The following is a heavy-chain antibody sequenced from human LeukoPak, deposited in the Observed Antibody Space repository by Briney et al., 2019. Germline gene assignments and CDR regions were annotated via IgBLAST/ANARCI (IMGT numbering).Heavy chain of an antibody. V-gene: IGHV4-39*01. Sequence: SETLSLTCTVSGGAISNDNFYWGWIRQPPGKGLEWIGSINYSGINYYNPSLKSRVTISLDTSKTQFSLKLSSVTAADTAVYYCARLSDYWSQGTLVTVSS. CDR2: INYSGIN. CDR3: ARLSDY. J-gene: IGHJ4*02. CDR1: GGAISNDNFY.